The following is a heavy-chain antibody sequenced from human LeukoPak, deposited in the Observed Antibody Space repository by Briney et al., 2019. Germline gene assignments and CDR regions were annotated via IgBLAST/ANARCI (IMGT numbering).Heavy chain of an antibody. V-gene: IGHV4-59*08. CDR2: IFYTGNA. Sequence: KPSETLSLTCTVTGGSISGYHWNWIWQSPGKGLEWIANIFYTGNADYNPSLKSRVTISVDTSKNEISLILSSVTAADTAVYYCARKTYCSGGRCYGENWFDPWGQGTLVTVSS. D-gene: IGHD2-15*01. CDR1: GGSISGYH. CDR3: ARKTYCSGGRCYGENWFDP. J-gene: IGHJ5*02.